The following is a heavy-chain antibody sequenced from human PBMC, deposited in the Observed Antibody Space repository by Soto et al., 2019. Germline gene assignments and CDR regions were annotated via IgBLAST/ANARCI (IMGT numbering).Heavy chain of an antibody. CDR2: MNPNSGNT. CDR3: ARSGRSIKGSGSYLPSWFDP. CDR1: GYTFTSYD. D-gene: IGHD3-10*01. Sequence: QVQLVQSGAEVKKPGASVKVSCKASGYTFTSYDINWVRQATGQGLEWMGWMNPNSGNTGYAQKFQGRVTMTRNTSISTAYMELSSLRSEDTAVYYCARSGRSIKGSGSYLPSWFDPWGQGTLVTVSS. V-gene: IGHV1-8*01. J-gene: IGHJ5*02.